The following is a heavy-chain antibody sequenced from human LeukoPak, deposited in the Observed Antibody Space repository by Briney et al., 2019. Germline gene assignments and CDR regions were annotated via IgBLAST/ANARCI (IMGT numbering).Heavy chain of an antibody. D-gene: IGHD3-10*01. V-gene: IGHV3-21*01. Sequence: GGSLRLSCADSGFTFSSYSMNWVRQAPGKGLEWVSSITSSSSYIYYADSVKGRFTISRDNAKNSLYLQMNSLRAEDTAVYYCARELYGSGSYGFDYWGQGTLVTVSS. CDR2: ITSSSSYI. CDR3: ARELYGSGSYGFDY. CDR1: GFTFSSYS. J-gene: IGHJ4*02.